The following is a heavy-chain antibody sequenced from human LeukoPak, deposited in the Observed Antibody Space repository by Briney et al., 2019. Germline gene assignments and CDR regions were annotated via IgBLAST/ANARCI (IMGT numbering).Heavy chain of an antibody. V-gene: IGHV3-23*01. CDR3: AKLLSPNYYGMDV. CDR2: ISSSGGST. Sequence: PGGSLTLSWAAAGFTFSSYAVSWVSQAPGKGMEWVSAISSSGGSTYYADSGKGRFTISRDNSKNTLSLQMNSLRAEDTAVYYCAKLLSPNYYGMDVWGQGTTVTVSS. J-gene: IGHJ6*02. CDR1: GFTFSSYA. D-gene: IGHD2-21*01.